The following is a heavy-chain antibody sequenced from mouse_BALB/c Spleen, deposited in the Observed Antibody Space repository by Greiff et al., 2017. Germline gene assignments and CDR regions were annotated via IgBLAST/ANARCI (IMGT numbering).Heavy chain of an antibody. V-gene: IGHV1-87*01. CDR3: ARSFTTVVANPSY. D-gene: IGHD1-1*01. CDR2: IYPGDGDT. Sequence: QVQLQQSGAELARPGASVKLSCKASGYTFTSYWMQWVKQRPGQGLEWIGAIYPGDGDTRYTQKFKGKATLTADKSSSTAYMQLSSLASEDSAVYYCARSFTTVVANPSYWGQGTLVTVSA. J-gene: IGHJ3*01. CDR1: GYTFTSYW.